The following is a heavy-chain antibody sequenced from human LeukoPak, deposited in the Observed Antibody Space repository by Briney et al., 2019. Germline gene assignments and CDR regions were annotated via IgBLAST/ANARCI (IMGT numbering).Heavy chain of an antibody. J-gene: IGHJ4*02. V-gene: IGHV3-11*01. CDR2: ISSSGSTI. CDR1: GFTFSDYY. D-gene: IGHD2-21*02. Sequence: PGGSLRLSCAASGFTFSDYYMSWIRQAPGKGLEWVSYISSSGSTIYYADSVKGRFTISRDNAKKSLYLQMNRLGAEGPAVYYCATLGGNSDYWGQGTLVTVSS. CDR3: ATLGGNSDY.